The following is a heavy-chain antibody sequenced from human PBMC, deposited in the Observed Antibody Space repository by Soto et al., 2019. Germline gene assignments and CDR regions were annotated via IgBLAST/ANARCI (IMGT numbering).Heavy chain of an antibody. D-gene: IGHD6-6*01. V-gene: IGHV4-30-4*01. CDR1: GGSISSYY. CDR2: IYYSGST. J-gene: IGHJ5*02. CDR3: ARVVYSSSKRFLARWFDP. Sequence: SETLSLTCTVSGGSISSYYWSWIRQPPGKGLEWIGYIYYSGSTYYNPSLKSRVTISVDTSKNQFSLKLSSVTAADTAVYYCARVVYSSSKRFLARWFDPWGQGTLVTVS.